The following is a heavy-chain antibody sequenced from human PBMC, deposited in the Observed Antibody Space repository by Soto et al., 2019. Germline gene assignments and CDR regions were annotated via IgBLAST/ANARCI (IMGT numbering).Heavy chain of an antibody. CDR1: GFSVTANY. D-gene: IGHD4-17*01. V-gene: IGHV3-53*01. J-gene: IGHJ4*02. CDR2: IYSGGST. CDR3: HDYGY. Sequence: GGSLRLSCEVSGFSVTANYMSWVRQAPGKGLEWVSVIYSGGSTYYIDSVKGRFSISRDISKNTLYLQMNSLRAEDTAVYYCHDYGYWGQGTLVTVSS.